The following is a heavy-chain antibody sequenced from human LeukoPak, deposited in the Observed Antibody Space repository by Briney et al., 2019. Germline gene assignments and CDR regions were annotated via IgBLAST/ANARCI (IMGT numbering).Heavy chain of an antibody. Sequence: ASVKVSCKASGYIFTSCYMHWVRQAPGQGLEWMGIINPSGGSATYAQRFQGRITVTRDTSTSTVYMELSSLRSEDTAVYYCARRQPAATNAFGIWGQGTMVSVSS. V-gene: IGHV1-46*01. CDR2: INPSGGSA. CDR1: GYIFTSCY. J-gene: IGHJ3*02. D-gene: IGHD6-25*01. CDR3: ARRQPAATNAFGI.